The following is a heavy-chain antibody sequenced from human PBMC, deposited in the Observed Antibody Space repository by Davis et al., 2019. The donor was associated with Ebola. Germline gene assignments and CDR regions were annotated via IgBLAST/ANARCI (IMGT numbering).Heavy chain of an antibody. CDR2: INHSGST. V-gene: IGHV4-34*01. D-gene: IGHD5-12*01. CDR1: GGSFSGYY. J-gene: IGHJ6*02. Sequence: MPSETLSLTCAVYGGSFSGYYWSWIRQPPGKGLEWIGEINHSGSTNYNPSLKSRVTISVDTSKNQFSLKLSSVTAADTAVYYCARFKVVATIRTDGMDVWGQGTTVTVSS. CDR3: ARFKVVATIRTDGMDV.